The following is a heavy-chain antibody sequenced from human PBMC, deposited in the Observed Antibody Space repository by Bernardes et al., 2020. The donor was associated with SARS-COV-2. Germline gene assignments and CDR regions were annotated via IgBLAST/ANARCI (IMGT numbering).Heavy chain of an antibody. Sequence: ASVKVSCKASGYSSTTYGIGWVRQAPGQGLEWMGWISAYNGYTYYEEKFQDRVSMNMDSFTSTAYMELTSLRSGDTALYYCARGTGFAILTRLDSWGQGTLVTVSS. CDR2: ISAYNGYT. CDR3: ARGTGFAILTRLDS. V-gene: IGHV1-18*04. J-gene: IGHJ4*02. CDR1: GYSSTTYG.